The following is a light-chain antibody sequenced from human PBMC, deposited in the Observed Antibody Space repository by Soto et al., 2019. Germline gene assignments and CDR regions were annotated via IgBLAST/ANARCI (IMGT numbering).Light chain of an antibody. Sequence: DIPMTQSPSTLSASVGDRVTITCRASQSISSSLAWYQQKPGKAPKFLIYDGATLESGVPSRFSGSGSGTEFTLTISNLQPDDFATYYCQQYNNYYTFGQGTKLEIK. CDR1: QSISSS. J-gene: IGKJ2*01. CDR2: DGA. V-gene: IGKV1-5*01. CDR3: QQYNNYYT.